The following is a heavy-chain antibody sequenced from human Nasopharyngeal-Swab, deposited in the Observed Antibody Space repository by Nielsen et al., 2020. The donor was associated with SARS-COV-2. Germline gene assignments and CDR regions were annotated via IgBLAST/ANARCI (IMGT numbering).Heavy chain of an antibody. V-gene: IGHV3-23*01. Sequence: VRQAPGQGLEWVSAISGSGGRTYYADSVKGRFTISRDNSKNTLYLQMNSLRAEDTAVYYCAKDRSVTTDCSVYWGQGTLVTVSS. CDR2: ISGSGGRT. J-gene: IGHJ4*02. D-gene: IGHD4-17*01. CDR3: AKDRSVTTDCSVY.